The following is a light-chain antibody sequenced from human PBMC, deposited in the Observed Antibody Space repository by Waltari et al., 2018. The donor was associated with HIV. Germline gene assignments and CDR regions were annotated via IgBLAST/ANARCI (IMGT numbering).Light chain of an antibody. CDR1: ESVASSY. V-gene: IGKV3-20*01. CDR3: QHFNT. Sequence: ESVLTQSPGTPSLSPGERATLSCRASESVASSYLTWYREGRGQGSRLLISGASTRAAVIADRVAGSGAETDFSLTSSRLEAEDCAVYYCQHFNTFGQGTKVEIK. CDR2: GAS. J-gene: IGKJ2*01.